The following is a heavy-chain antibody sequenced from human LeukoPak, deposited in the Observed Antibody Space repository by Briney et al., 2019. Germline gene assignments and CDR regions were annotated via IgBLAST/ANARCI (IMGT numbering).Heavy chain of an antibody. V-gene: IGHV3-48*01. CDR3: VRQNYSTSSGLDTFDI. CDR2: ISTTSSTI. D-gene: IGHD6-6*01. CDR1: GFTFSSDS. J-gene: IGHJ3*02. Sequence: LTGGSLRLSCAASGFTFSSDSMNWVRQAPGNGLEWISYISTTSSTIYYADSVKGRFTISRDNAKNSLYLQMNSLRAQDTPVHFCVRQNYSTSSGLDTFDIWGQGTMVTVSS.